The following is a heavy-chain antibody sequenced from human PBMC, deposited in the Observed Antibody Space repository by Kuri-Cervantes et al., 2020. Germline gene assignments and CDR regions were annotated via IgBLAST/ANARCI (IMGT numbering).Heavy chain of an antibody. D-gene: IGHD3-10*01. J-gene: IGHJ4*02. V-gene: IGHV4-34*01. Sequence: GSLRLSCAVYGGSFSGYYWSWIRQPPGKGLEWIGEINHSGSTNYNPSLKSRVTISVDTSKNQFSLKLSSVTAADTAVYYCARGSMGWFGEGTRLDYWGQGTLVTVSS. CDR3: ARGSMGWFGEGTRLDY. CDR2: INHSGST. CDR1: GGSFSGYY.